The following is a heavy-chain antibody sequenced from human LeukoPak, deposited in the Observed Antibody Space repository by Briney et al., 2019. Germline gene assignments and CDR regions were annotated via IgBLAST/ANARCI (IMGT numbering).Heavy chain of an antibody. J-gene: IGHJ4*02. CDR2: ISPNTGAT. CDR3: ATDRVVSGWARPYYFEH. CDR1: GYTFTGYY. V-gene: IGHV1-2*02. D-gene: IGHD6-19*01. Sequence: ASVKVSCKPSGYTFTGYYLHWLRQAPGQGLEWLGWISPNTGATTSAQRFQGRVTLTRDTSINTAYMEQTTLTSDDTTVYYCATDRVVSGWARPYYFEHWGQGALVTVSS.